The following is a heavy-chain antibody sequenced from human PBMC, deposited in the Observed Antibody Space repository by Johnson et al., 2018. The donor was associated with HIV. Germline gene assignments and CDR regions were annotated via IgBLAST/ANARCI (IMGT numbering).Heavy chain of an antibody. V-gene: IGHV3-15*01. CDR2: IKSKTDGGTT. CDR1: GFTFSNAW. J-gene: IGHJ3*02. CDR3: TTDDYDSSGYPPPHAVDI. D-gene: IGHD3-22*01. Sequence: VQLVESGGGLVKPGGSLRLSCAASGFTFSNAWMSWVRQAPGKGLEWVGRIKSKTDGGTTDYAAPVKGRFTITRDDSKNTLYLQMNSLKTEDTAVYYCTTDDYDSSGYPPPHAVDIWGQGTMVTVSS.